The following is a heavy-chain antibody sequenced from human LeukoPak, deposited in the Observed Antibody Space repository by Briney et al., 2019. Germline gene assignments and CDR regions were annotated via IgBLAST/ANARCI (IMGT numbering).Heavy chain of an antibody. CDR1: GFTFTSYA. D-gene: IGHD3-16*01. CDR2: ISGGGISK. J-gene: IGHJ6*03. CDR3: AKDLNGGEYYYYMDV. Sequence: GGSLRLSCAASGFTFTSYAMSWVRQAPGKGLEWVSTISGGGISKYYADSVKGRFTISRDNSNNTLYLQMNSVRAEDTAVYYCAKDLNGGEYYYYMDVWGKGTTVTVSS. V-gene: IGHV3-23*01.